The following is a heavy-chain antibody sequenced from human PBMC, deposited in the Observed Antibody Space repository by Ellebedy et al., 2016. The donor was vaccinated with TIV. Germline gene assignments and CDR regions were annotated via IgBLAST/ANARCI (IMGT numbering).Heavy chain of an antibody. CDR2: IYSSGST. V-gene: IGHV4-39*02. CDR1: GGSISGTYTSYY. D-gene: IGHD3-3*01. J-gene: IGHJ6*02. Sequence: SETLSLXXNVSGGSISGTYTSYYWGWIRQPPGKGLEWIGNIYSSGSTYYNPSLKSRVTISIDTSKNQMSLKLRSVTAADTAVYYCARETIFGVLKYGMDVWGQGTTVTVSS. CDR3: ARETIFGVLKYGMDV.